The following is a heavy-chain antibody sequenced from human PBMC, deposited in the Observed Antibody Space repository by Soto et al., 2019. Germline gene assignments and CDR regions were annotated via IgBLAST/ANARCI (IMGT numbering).Heavy chain of an antibody. CDR1: GFTFSSYG. J-gene: IGHJ4*02. D-gene: IGHD1-26*01. CDR2: ISYDGSNK. Sequence: QVQLVESGGGVVQPGRSLRLSCAASGFTFSSYGMHWVRQAPGKGLEWVAVISYDGSNKYYADSVKGRFNISRDNSKNTLYLQMNSLRAEDTAVYYGAKDLGELVGATLDYWGQGTLVTVSS. CDR3: AKDLGELVGATLDY. V-gene: IGHV3-30*18.